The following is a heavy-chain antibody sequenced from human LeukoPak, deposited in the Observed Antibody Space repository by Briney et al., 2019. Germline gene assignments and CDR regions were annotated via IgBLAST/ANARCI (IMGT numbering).Heavy chain of an antibody. CDR3: AREQMTTVTTGYFDY. CDR2: IWYDGSNK. D-gene: IGHD4-17*01. Sequence: GGSLRLSCAASGFTFSSYSMNWVRQAPGKGLEWVAVIWYDGSNKYYADSVKGRFTISRDNSKNTLYLQMNSLRAEDTAVYYCAREQMTTVTTGYFDYWGQGTLVTVSS. V-gene: IGHV3-33*08. J-gene: IGHJ4*02. CDR1: GFTFSSYS.